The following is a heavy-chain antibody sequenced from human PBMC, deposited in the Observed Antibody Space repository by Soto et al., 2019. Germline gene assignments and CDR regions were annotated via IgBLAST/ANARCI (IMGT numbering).Heavy chain of an antibody. CDR1: GFTFSDYA. V-gene: IGHV3-33*01. D-gene: IGHD6-13*01. CDR3: GRGGFSTNWRFDY. J-gene: IGHJ4*02. CDR2: IWFDGATK. Sequence: QVQLVESGGGVVQPGRSLRLSRAASGFTFSDYAMHWVRQAPGKGLEWVASIWFDGATKYYADSVKGRFTISRDNSKNTVYLQMNSLRAEDSALYHCGRGGFSTNWRFDYWGQGTLVAVSS.